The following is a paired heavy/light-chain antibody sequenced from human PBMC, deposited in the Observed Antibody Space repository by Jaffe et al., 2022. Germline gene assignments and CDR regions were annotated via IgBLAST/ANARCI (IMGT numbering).Light chain of an antibody. CDR3: AAWDDSLSGVV. J-gene: IGLJ2*01. CDR2: RND. V-gene: IGLV1-47*01. CDR1: SSNIGIYY. Sequence: QSVLTQPPSASGTPGQRVTISCSGSSSNIGIYYVYWYQQLPGTAPKLLIYRNDQRPSGVPDRFSGSKSGTSASLAISGLRSEDEADYYCAAWDDSLSGVVFGGGTKLTVL.
Heavy chain of an antibody. D-gene: IGHD6-19*01. CDR2: INSGNGNT. CDR3: ATDRQWLPGDY. Sequence: QVQLVQSGAEVKKPGASVKVSCKASGYTFTNYPMHWVRQAPGQRLEWMGFINSGNGNTKYSRKFQGRVTITGDTSASTAYMELSSLTSEDTAVYYCATDRQWLPGDYWGQGTLVTVSS. V-gene: IGHV1-3*01. J-gene: IGHJ4*02. CDR1: GYTFTNYP.